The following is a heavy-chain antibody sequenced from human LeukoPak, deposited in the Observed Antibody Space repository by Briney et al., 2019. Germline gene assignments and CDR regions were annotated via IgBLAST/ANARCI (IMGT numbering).Heavy chain of an antibody. Sequence: GRSLRLSCAASGFTFSSYGMHWVRQAPGKGLEWVAVIWYDGSNKYYADSVKGRFTISRDNSKNTLYLQMNSPRAEDTAVYYCARDQGHCSSTSCYAPDAFDIWGQGTMVTVSS. D-gene: IGHD2-2*01. CDR2: IWYDGSNK. CDR1: GFTFSSYG. V-gene: IGHV3-33*01. J-gene: IGHJ3*02. CDR3: ARDQGHCSSTSCYAPDAFDI.